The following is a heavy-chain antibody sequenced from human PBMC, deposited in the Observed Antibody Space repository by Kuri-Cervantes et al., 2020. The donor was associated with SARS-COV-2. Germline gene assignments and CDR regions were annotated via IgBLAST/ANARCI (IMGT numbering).Heavy chain of an antibody. CDR2: IIPIFGTA. Sequence: SSVKVSCKASGGTFSSYAISWVRQAPGQGLEWMGGIIPIFGTANYAQKFQGRVTITADKSTSTAYMELSSLRSEDTAVYYCASELDQYYYDSSGLYYWGQGTLVTVSS. J-gene: IGHJ4*02. CDR1: GGTFSSYA. CDR3: ASELDQYYYDSSGLYY. D-gene: IGHD3-22*01. V-gene: IGHV1-69*06.